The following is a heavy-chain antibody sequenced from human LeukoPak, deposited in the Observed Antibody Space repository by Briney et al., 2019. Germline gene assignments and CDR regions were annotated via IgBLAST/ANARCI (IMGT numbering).Heavy chain of an antibody. J-gene: IGHJ4*02. D-gene: IGHD2-15*01. CDR3: AKDLERDIVVVVAATPADY. Sequence: GGSLRLSCAASGFTLSSYAISWVRQAPGKGLEWVSAISGSGGSTYYADSVKGRFTLSRENSNNTLYLQMNSLRAEDTAVYYCAKDLERDIVVVVAATPADYWGQGTLVTVSS. CDR1: GFTLSSYA. CDR2: ISGSGGST. V-gene: IGHV3-23*01.